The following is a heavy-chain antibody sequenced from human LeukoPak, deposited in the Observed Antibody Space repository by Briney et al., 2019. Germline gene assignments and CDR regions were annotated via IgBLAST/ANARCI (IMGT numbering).Heavy chain of an antibody. J-gene: IGHJ4*02. CDR2: ISSSSSYI. CDR1: GFTFSSYS. D-gene: IGHD1-7*01. V-gene: IGHV3-21*04. Sequence: GGSLRLPCAASGFTFSSYSMNWVRQAPGKGLKWVSSISSSSSYIYYADSVKGRFTISRDNSKNTVYLQMNSLRAEDTAVYYCAKMPSYNWNYVPFDYWGQGTLVTVSS. CDR3: AKMPSYNWNYVPFDY.